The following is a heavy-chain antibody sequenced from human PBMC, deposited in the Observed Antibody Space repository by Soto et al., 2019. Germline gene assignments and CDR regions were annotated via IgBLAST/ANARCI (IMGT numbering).Heavy chain of an antibody. CDR3: ASTSPTVAWSAAFDY. D-gene: IGHD6-19*01. CDR2: IYHSGST. J-gene: IGHJ4*02. Sequence: SETLSLTCAVSGGSISSGGYSWSWIRQPPGKGLEWIGYIYHSGSTYYNPSLKSRVTISVDKSKNQFSLKLSSVTAADTAVYYCASTSPTVAWSAAFDYWGQGTLVTVSS. V-gene: IGHV4-30-2*01. CDR1: GGSISSGGYS.